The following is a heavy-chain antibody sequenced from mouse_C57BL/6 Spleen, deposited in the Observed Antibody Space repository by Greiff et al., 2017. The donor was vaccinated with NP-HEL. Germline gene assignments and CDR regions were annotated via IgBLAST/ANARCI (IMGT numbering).Heavy chain of an antibody. CDR1: GFTFSSYA. CDR2: ISDGGSYT. V-gene: IGHV5-4*01. J-gene: IGHJ2*01. D-gene: IGHD2-4*01. CDR3: ARDQGEDYDYDVGNY. Sequence: DVMLVESGGGLVKPGGSLKLSCAASGFTFSSYAMSWVRQTPEKRLEWVATISDGGSYTYYPDNVKGRFTISRDNAKNNLYLQMSHLKSEDTAMYYCARDQGEDYDYDVGNYWGQGTTLTVSS.